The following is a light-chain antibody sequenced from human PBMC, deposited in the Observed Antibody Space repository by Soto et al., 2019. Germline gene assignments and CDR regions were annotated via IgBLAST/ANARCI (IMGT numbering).Light chain of an antibody. V-gene: IGLV2-14*01. CDR2: DVT. CDR1: SNDVGDYNY. Sequence: QSALTQPASVSGSPGQSITISCTGTSNDVGDYNYVSWYQQHPGKAPKLMIYDVTNRPSGISNRFSGSKSGNTASLTISGLQTEDEADYYCSSYTSSSTVVFSGGTQLTVL. CDR3: SSYTSSSTVV. J-gene: IGLJ2*01.